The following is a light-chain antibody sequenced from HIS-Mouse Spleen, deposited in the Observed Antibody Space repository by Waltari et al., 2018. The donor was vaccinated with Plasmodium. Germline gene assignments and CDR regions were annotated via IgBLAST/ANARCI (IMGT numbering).Light chain of an antibody. CDR2: EDS. Sequence: SYELTQPPSVSVSPGQTARITCSGDALPKKYAYWYQQKSGQAPVLVIYEDSKRPSGIPERVSGSSSGTMATLTISGAQVEDKADYYCYSTDSSGNHRVFGGGTKLTVL. J-gene: IGLJ3*02. CDR1: ALPKKY. V-gene: IGLV3-10*01. CDR3: YSTDSSGNHRV.